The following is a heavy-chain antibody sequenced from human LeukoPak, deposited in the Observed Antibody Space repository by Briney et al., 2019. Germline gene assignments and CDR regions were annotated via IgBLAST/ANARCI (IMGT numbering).Heavy chain of an antibody. J-gene: IGHJ3*02. CDR3: VREPRMVQAFDI. V-gene: IGHV4-4*02. CDR1: GGSISSSNW. D-gene: IGHD3-10*01. Sequence: SETLSHTCAVSGGSISSSNWWSWVRQPPGKALEWIGEIFHSGSTNYNPSLRSRVTISVDKSKNQFSLKLSSVTAADTAVYYCVREPRMVQAFDIWGQGTMVTVSS. CDR2: IFHSGST.